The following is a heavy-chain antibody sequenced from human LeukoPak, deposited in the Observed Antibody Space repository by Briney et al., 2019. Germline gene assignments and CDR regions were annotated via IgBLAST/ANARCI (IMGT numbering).Heavy chain of an antibody. D-gene: IGHD5-24*01. Sequence: SVKVSCKASGGTFSSYAISWVRQAPGQGLERMGTIIPIVGIANYAQKFQGRVTITADKFTSTAYMELSSLRSEDTAVYYCARDGEMATIYFDYWGQGTLVTVSS. CDR2: IIPIVGIA. CDR1: GGTFSSYA. CDR3: ARDGEMATIYFDY. V-gene: IGHV1-69*04. J-gene: IGHJ4*02.